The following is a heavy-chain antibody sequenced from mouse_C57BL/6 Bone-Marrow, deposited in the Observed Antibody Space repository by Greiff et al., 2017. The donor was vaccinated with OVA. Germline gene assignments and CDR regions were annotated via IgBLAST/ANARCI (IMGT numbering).Heavy chain of an antibody. V-gene: IGHV14-4*01. Sequence: VQLQQSGAELVRPGASVKLSCTASGFNIKDDYMHWVKQRPEQGLEWIGWIDPENGDTEYASKFQGKATITADTSSNTAYLQLSSLTSEDTAVYYCTTSEAWFAYWGQGTLVTVSA. CDR3: TTSEAWFAY. CDR2: IDPENGDT. CDR1: GFNIKDDY. J-gene: IGHJ3*01.